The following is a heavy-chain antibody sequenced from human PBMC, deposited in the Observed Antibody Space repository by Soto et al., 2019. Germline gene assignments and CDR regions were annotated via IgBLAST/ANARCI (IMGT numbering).Heavy chain of an antibody. Sequence: GGSLRLSCAASGFSFGTSSRAWVRQPPGKGLEWVSAISPSASDTLYADSVKGRFTISRDNSQNTLFLQMTSLRADDTAVYYCAKGGYTFAYEWGQGALVTVSS. CDR2: ISPSASDT. J-gene: IGHJ4*02. CDR3: AKGGYTFAYE. V-gene: IGHV3-23*01. CDR1: GFSFGTSS. D-gene: IGHD5-18*01.